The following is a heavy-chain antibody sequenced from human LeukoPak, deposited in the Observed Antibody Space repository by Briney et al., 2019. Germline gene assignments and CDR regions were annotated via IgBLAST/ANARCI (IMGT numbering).Heavy chain of an antibody. D-gene: IGHD1-26*01. CDR2: MNPNSGNT. V-gene: IGHV1-8*02. J-gene: IGHJ4*02. Sequence: GASVKVSCKASGGTFSSYAISWVRQATGQGLEWMGWMNPNSGNTGCAQKFQGRVTMTRNTSISTAYMELSSLRSEDTAVYYCARGWEVGVTPGGWGQGTLVTVSS. CDR1: GGTFSSYA. CDR3: ARGWEVGVTPGG.